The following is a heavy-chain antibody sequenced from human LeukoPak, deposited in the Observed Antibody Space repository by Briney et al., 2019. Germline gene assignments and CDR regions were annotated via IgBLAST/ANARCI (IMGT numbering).Heavy chain of an antibody. D-gene: IGHD3-22*01. CDR2: IIPIFGTA. CDR3: ARHYYYDSSGYYFDY. CDR1: GASFSSYA. V-gene: IGHV1-69*05. Sequence: SVKVSRKASGASFSSYAISLVGQAPGQGREWMGRIIPIFGTANHAQKFQVRVTITTDESTSTAYMELSSLRSEDTAVYYCARHYYYDSSGYYFDYWGQGTLVTVSS. J-gene: IGHJ4*02.